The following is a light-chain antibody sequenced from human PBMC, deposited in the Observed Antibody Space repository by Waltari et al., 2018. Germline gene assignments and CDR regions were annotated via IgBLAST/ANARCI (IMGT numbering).Light chain of an antibody. V-gene: IGKV1-39*01. Sequence: DIQMTQSPSSLSASVGDRVTITCRAGQTLNTYLIWYQQKPGKAPRLLIYDASSLQSGVPSRFSGSGSGTEFTLTITSLQPEDFATYYCQQTVTNPFVNFGGGTKVEVK. J-gene: IGKJ4*01. CDR2: DAS. CDR1: QTLNTY. CDR3: QQTVTNPFVN.